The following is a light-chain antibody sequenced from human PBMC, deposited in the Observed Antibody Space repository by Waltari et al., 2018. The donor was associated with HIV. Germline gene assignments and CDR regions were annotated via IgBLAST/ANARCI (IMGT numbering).Light chain of an antibody. CDR1: SSDVGAYEY. Sequence: QSALTQPASVSGSPGQSITISCTGTSSDVGAYEYVSWYQQHPGKVPELLIYDVCNRPTRIWDRFSVCKSGNTASLTSSGLQAEDEAAYYCASFTSGRLNVFGTGTKVTVL. J-gene: IGLJ1*01. CDR3: ASFTSGRLNV. V-gene: IGLV2-14*03. CDR2: DVC.